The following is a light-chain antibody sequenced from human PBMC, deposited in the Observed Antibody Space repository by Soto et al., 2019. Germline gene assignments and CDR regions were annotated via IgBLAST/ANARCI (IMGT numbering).Light chain of an antibody. V-gene: IGKV3-20*01. CDR3: QQYASLPLT. Sequence: ESVLTQSPGTLSLSPGERATLSCRASQSVSSSYLAWYQQKPGQAPRLLIYGASNRATGIPDRFSGSGSGTDFTLTISRLEPEDFAVYYCQQYASLPLTFGQGTKVEI. CDR2: GAS. CDR1: QSVSSSY. J-gene: IGKJ1*01.